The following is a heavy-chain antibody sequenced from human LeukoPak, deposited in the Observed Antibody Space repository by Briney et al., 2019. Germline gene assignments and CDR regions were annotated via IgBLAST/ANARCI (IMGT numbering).Heavy chain of an antibody. CDR1: GFTFSSYG. CDR3: ARDRYTAMARDYYGMDV. Sequence: HSGGSLRLSCAASGFTFSSYGMPWVRQAPGKGLEWVAVIWYDGSNKYYADSVKGRFTISRDNSKNTLYLQMNSLRAEDTAVYYCARDRYTAMARDYYGMDVWGQGTTVTVSS. J-gene: IGHJ6*02. V-gene: IGHV3-33*01. D-gene: IGHD5-18*01. CDR2: IWYDGSNK.